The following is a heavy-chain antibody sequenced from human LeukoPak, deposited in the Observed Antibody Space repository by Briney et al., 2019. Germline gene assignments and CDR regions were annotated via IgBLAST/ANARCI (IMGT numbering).Heavy chain of an antibody. D-gene: IGHD2-2*02. CDR1: GGSFSGYY. J-gene: IGHJ4*02. Sequence: SETLSLTCAVYGGSFSGYYWSWIRQPPGKGLEWIGEINHSGSNNYNPSLKSRVTIAVDTSNNQFSLKLRSVTAADTAVYYCARGRGEGYCSSTSCYTRRGYFDYWGQGTLVTASS. CDR3: ARGRGEGYCSSTSCYTRRGYFDY. V-gene: IGHV4-34*01. CDR2: INHSGSN.